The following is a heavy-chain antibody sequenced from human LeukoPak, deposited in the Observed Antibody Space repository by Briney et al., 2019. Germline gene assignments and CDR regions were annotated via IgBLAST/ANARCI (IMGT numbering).Heavy chain of an antibody. CDR2: IYYSGST. V-gene: IGHV4-30-4*01. CDR1: GGSSSGYY. J-gene: IGHJ6*02. CDR3: AIWGSNYYYYGMDV. Sequence: SETLSLTCAVYGGSSSGYYWSWIRQPPGKGLEWIGYIYYSGSTYYNPSLKSRVTISVDTSKNQFSLKLSSVTAADTAVYYCAIWGSNYYYYGMDVWGQGTTVTVSS. D-gene: IGHD7-27*01.